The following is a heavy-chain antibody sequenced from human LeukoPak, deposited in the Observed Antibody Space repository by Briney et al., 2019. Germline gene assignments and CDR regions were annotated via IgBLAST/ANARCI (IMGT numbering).Heavy chain of an antibody. V-gene: IGHV3-21*01. CDR3: ARGYGSHSAGYYFDY. CDR1: GFIFSSYG. J-gene: IGHJ4*02. CDR2: ITSGTTYT. Sequence: GGSLRLSCAASGFIFSSYGMNWVRQAPGKGLERVSSITSGTTYTYYADSVKGRFTLSRDNAETSLYPQMNSLRAEDTAIYYCARGYGSHSAGYYFDYWGQGTLVTVSS. D-gene: IGHD1-26*01.